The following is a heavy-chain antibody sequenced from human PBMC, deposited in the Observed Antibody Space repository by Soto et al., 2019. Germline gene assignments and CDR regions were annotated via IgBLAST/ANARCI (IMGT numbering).Heavy chain of an antibody. D-gene: IGHD7-27*01. J-gene: IGHJ2*01. CDR1: EYSFSSFE. CDR2: MITSGVDI. V-gene: IGHV3-48*03. Sequence: QLVESGGGLIQTGGSMRLSCIGSEYSFSSFEMNWVRQAPGKGLEWVSYMITSGVDIKYADAVKGGFTVSRDNSKNSLLQQMDSLRADDTAIYYCARTLGNWNFDLWGRGTLVTVSS. CDR3: ARTLGNWNFDL.